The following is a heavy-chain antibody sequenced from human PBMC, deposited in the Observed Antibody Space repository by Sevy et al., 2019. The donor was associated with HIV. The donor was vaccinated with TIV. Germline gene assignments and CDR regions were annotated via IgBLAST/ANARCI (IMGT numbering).Heavy chain of an antibody. CDR2: MSYVGNSE. CDR1: GFTFSHYA. Sequence: GGSLRLSCAASGFTFSHYALHWVRQAPGKGLEWVAIMSYVGNSENYADSVKGRFTISRDNAKNSLYLQMNSLRDEDTAVYYCARGVGIAAAGTYYFDYWGQGTLVTVSS. V-gene: IGHV3-30*04. D-gene: IGHD6-13*01. CDR3: ARGVGIAAAGTYYFDY. J-gene: IGHJ4*02.